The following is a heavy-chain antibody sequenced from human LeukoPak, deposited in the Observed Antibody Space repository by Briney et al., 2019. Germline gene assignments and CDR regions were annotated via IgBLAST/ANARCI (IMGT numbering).Heavy chain of an antibody. Sequence: GGSLRLSCKASGVFFGKHWMHWVRQAPGKGLVWVSRINGDVTIISYADSVKGRFTISRDNAKNTLDLQLHGLGAEDTAVYYCVIMSYDYGFPNRFEYWGQGTLVTVSS. V-gene: IGHV3-74*01. D-gene: IGHD3-10*01. CDR3: VIMSYDYGFPNRFEY. CDR2: INGDVTII. CDR1: GVFFGKHW. J-gene: IGHJ4*02.